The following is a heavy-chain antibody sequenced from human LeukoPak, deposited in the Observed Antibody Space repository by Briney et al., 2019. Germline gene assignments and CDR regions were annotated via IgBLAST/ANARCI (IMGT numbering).Heavy chain of an antibody. CDR3: ARLIGHYYYYYTDV. J-gene: IGHJ6*03. Sequence: PSETLSLTCTVSGGSISSYCWSWIRQPPGKGLEWIGYIYYSGSTNYNPSLKSRVTISVDTSKNQFSLKLSSVTAADTAVYYCARLIGHYYYYYTDVWGKGTTVTVSS. CDR1: GGSISSYC. V-gene: IGHV4-59*08. D-gene: IGHD3-22*01. CDR2: IYYSGST.